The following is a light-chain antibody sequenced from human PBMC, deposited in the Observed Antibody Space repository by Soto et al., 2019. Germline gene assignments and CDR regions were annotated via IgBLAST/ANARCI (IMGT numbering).Light chain of an antibody. CDR2: GAS. CDR1: QSVSSN. J-gene: IGKJ1*01. Sequence: EIVMSQSPATLSVYPGERATLSCRASQSVSSNLAWYQQKPGQAPRLLIYGASTRATGIPARFSGSGSGTEFTLTISSLQPDDFATYYCQHYNSYSEAFGQGTKVDI. V-gene: IGKV3-15*01. CDR3: QHYNSYSEA.